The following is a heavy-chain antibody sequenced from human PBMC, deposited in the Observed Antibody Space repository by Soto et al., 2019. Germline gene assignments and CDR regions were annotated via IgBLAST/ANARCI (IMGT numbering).Heavy chain of an antibody. CDR1: GGSISSGGYY. J-gene: IGHJ5*02. CDR2: IYYSGTT. CDR3: ARCSLVVVPAPGFDP. D-gene: IGHD2-2*01. Sequence: PSETLPLTCTVSGGSISSGGYYWSWIRQHPGKGLEWIGYIYYSGTTYYNPSLRSRVTISVDTSKNQFSLKLSSVSAADTALYYCARCSLVVVPAPGFDPWGRGTLVTVSS. V-gene: IGHV4-31*03.